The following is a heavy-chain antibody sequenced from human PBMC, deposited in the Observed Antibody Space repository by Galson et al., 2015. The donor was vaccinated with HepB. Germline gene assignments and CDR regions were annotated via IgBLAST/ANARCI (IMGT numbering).Heavy chain of an antibody. CDR3: AREPDDSSGNDAFDI. CDR1: GDSVSSNSAA. D-gene: IGHD3-22*01. V-gene: IGHV6-1*01. CDR2: TYYRSKWYN. J-gene: IGHJ3*02. Sequence: CAISGDSVSSNSAARNWIRQSPSRGLEWLGRTYYRSKWYNDYAVSVKSRITINPDTSKNQFSLQLNSVTPEDTAVYYCAREPDDSSGNDAFDIWGQGTMVTVSS.